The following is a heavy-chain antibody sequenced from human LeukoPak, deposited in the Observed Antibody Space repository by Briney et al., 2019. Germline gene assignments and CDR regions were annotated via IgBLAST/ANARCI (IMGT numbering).Heavy chain of an antibody. Sequence: PSETLSLTCTVSGGSISSGSYYWSWIRQPAGKGLEWIGRIYISGSTNYNPSLRSRVTISVDTSKNQFSLKLSSVTAADTAVYYCARGGGSLPVLGYWGQGTLVTVSS. CDR2: IYISGST. CDR3: ARGGGSLPVLGY. V-gene: IGHV4-61*02. J-gene: IGHJ4*02. D-gene: IGHD2-8*01. CDR1: GGSISSGSYY.